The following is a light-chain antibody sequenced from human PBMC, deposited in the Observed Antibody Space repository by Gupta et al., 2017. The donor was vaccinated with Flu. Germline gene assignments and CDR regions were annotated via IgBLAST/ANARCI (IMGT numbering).Light chain of an antibody. Sequence: QSVLTQPPSASGTPGQGVTISCSGSSSNIGSQTVNWYQQLPGTAPKLLIYANNQRPSGVPDRFSGSKSGTSASLAISGLQSEDEADYYCAAWDDSLSGWVFGGGTKLTVL. V-gene: IGLV1-44*01. CDR1: SSNIGSQT. CDR2: ANN. J-gene: IGLJ3*02. CDR3: AAWDDSLSGWV.